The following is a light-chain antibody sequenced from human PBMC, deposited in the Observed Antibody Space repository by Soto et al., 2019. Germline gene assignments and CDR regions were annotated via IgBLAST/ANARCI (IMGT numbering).Light chain of an antibody. CDR2: GAS. J-gene: IGKJ1*01. Sequence: EIVMTQSPATLSVSLGERATLSCRASQSVSTNLAWYQQKPGQAPRLLIYGASTRATGIPARFSGSGSVTEFTLTISSLQSEDFVVYYCQQYNYWPTFGQGTKVEIK. V-gene: IGKV3-15*01. CDR3: QQYNYWPT. CDR1: QSVSTN.